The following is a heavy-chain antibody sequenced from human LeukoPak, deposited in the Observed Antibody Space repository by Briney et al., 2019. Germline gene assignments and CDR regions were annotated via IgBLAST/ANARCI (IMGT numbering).Heavy chain of an antibody. V-gene: IGHV3-21*01. J-gene: IGHJ4*02. CDR2: ISTSSSYI. CDR3: ARVEGYCSGGSCYSGY. CDR1: GFTFSSYA. D-gene: IGHD2-15*01. Sequence: GGSLRLSCAASGFTFSSYAMSWVRQAPGKGLEWVSSISTSSSYIYYADSVKGRFTISRGNAKNSLYLQMNSLRAEDTAVYYCARVEGYCSGGSCYSGYWGQGTLVTVSS.